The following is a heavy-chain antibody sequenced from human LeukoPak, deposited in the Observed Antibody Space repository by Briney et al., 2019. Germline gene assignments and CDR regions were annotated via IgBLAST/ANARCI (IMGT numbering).Heavy chain of an antibody. J-gene: IGHJ4*02. Sequence: GGSLRLSCAASGFTFSSYAMSWVRQAPGKGLEWVSAISGSGGSTYYADSVKGRFTISRDNSKNTLYLQMNSLRAEDTAVYYCAKGGYDILNGYHRKGHYFDYWGQGTLVTVSS. CDR1: GFTFSSYA. D-gene: IGHD3-9*01. CDR3: AKGGYDILNGYHRKGHYFDY. V-gene: IGHV3-23*01. CDR2: ISGSGGST.